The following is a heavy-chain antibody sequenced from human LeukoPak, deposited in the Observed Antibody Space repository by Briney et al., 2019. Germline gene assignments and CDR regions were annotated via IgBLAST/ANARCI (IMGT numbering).Heavy chain of an antibody. CDR3: ARDSSGSGWYDDAFDI. J-gene: IGHJ3*02. V-gene: IGHV3-21*01. D-gene: IGHD6-19*01. CDR1: GFTFSSYS. Sequence: GGSVRLSCAASGFTFSSYSMNWVRRARGKGLEWVSSISSSSSYIYYADSVKGRFTISRDNAKNSLYLQMNSLRAEDTAVYYCARDSSGSGWYDDAFDIWGQGTMVTVSS. CDR2: ISSSSSYI.